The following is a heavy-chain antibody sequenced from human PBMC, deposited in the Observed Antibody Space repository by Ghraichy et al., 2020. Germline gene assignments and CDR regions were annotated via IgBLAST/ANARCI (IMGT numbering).Heavy chain of an antibody. CDR2: IYYSGST. D-gene: IGHD6-19*01. CDR1: GGSISSSSYY. J-gene: IGHJ4*02. V-gene: IGHV4-39*01. Sequence: SQTLSLTCTVSGGSISSSSYYWGWIRQPPGKGLEWIGSIYYSGSTYYNPSLKSRVTISVDTSKNQFSRKLSSVTAADTAVYYCARQEEVAAHPYRPRRFDYWGQGTLVTVSS. CDR3: ARQEEVAAHPYRPRRFDY.